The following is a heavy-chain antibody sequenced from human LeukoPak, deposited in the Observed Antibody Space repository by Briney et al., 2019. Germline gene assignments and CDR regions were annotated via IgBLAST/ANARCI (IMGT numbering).Heavy chain of an antibody. D-gene: IGHD3-10*02. CDR1: GFTFSSYW. Sequence: GGSLRLSCAASGFTFSSYWMSWVRQAPGKGLEWVANIKQDGSEKYYVDSVKGRFTISRDNAKNSLYLQMNSLRAEDTAVYYCARDTHPYYYARDAFDIWGQGTMVTVSS. J-gene: IGHJ3*02. CDR2: IKQDGSEK. V-gene: IGHV3-7*01. CDR3: ARDTHPYYYARDAFDI.